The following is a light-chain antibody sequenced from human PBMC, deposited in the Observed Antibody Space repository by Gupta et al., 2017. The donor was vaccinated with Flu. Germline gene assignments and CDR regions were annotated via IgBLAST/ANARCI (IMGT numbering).Light chain of an antibody. Sequence: SYVLTQPPSVSVAPGQPARITCGGNNIGSKGVHWNQQKPGQAPVVVIYDDSDRPSGIPERFSGSNSGNTATLIIRRVEAGDEADYYCQVWDSSSDHVVFGGGTKLTVL. CDR2: DDS. V-gene: IGLV3-21*02. CDR1: NIGSKG. J-gene: IGLJ2*01. CDR3: QVWDSSSDHVV.